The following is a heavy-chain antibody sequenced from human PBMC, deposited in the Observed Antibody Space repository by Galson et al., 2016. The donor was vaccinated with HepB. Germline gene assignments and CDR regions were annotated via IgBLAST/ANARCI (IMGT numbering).Heavy chain of an antibody. V-gene: IGHV3-48*02. Sequence: SLRLSCAASGFTFSSYSMNWVRQAPGTGLEWISYISGSRLTRRPPYYAHPVKGRFTISRDDARVSLALEMNSLRDEDTAVYYCARDGGRSGDADYWGQGTLVTVSS. CDR3: ARDGGRSGDADY. J-gene: IGHJ4*02. CDR1: GFTFSSYS. CDR2: ISGSRLTRRPP. D-gene: IGHD3-10*01.